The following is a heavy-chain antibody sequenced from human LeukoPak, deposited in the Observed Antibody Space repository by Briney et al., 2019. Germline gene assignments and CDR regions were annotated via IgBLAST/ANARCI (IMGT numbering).Heavy chain of an antibody. Sequence: SETLSLTCTVSTYSISRGYYWGWILQPPGKGLEWIGSIYHTRSTYYNPSLKSRLTISLDTSKNQFSLILRSVTAADTAVYYCARLAFKAAWYFYMDVWGKGTTVTVSS. CDR1: TYSISRGYY. CDR2: IYHTRST. CDR3: ARLAFKAAWYFYMDV. J-gene: IGHJ6*03. D-gene: IGHD6-25*01. V-gene: IGHV4-38-2*02.